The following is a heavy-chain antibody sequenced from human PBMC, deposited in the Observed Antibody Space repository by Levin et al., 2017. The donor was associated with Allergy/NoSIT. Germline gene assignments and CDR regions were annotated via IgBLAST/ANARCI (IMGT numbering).Heavy chain of an antibody. CDR1: GGSISSGGYS. CDR3: ARATYYYDSNWFDP. J-gene: IGHJ5*02. D-gene: IGHD3-22*01. V-gene: IGHV4-30-2*01. Sequence: SSETLSLTCAVSGGSISSGGYSWSWIRQPPGKGLEWIGYIYHSGSTYYNPSLKSRVTISVDRSKNQFSLKLSSVTAADTAVYYCARATYYYDSNWFDPWGQGTLVTVSS. CDR2: IYHSGST.